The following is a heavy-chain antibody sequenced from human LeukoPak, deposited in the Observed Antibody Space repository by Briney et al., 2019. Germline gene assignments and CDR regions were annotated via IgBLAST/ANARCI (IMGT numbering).Heavy chain of an antibody. CDR1: GYTFTSYG. Sequence: ASVKVSCKASGYTFTSYGISWVRQAPGQGLEWMGWISAYSGNTNYAQKLQGRVTMTEDASTDTAYMELSSLKSEDTAMYYCATEHYDSSAYFSVRNVFDIWGQGTVVTVSS. D-gene: IGHD3-22*01. CDR3: ATEHYDSSAYFSVRNVFDI. V-gene: IGHV1-18*01. J-gene: IGHJ3*02. CDR2: ISAYSGNT.